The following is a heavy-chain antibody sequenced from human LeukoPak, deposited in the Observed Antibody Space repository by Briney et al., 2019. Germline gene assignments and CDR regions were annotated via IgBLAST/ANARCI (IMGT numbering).Heavy chain of an antibody. CDR1: GFAFSAFA. J-gene: IGHJ3*02. CDR2: VSVSGGRT. CDR3: AKGGAAMTDAPHGDVVTTTLDGFDI. Sequence: GGSLRLSCVASGFAFSAFAISWVRQAPGKGLEWVSAVSVSGGRTFYADSVRGRFTISRDNSKKTVFLQMDSLRAEDTAVYYCAKGGAAMTDAPHGDVVTTTLDGFDIWGQGTMVTVSS. D-gene: IGHD2-21*02. V-gene: IGHV3-23*01.